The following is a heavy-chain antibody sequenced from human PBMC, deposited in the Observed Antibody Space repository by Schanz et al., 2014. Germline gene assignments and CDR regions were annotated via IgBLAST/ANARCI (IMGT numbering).Heavy chain of an antibody. V-gene: IGHV4-31*03. J-gene: IGHJ4*01. CDR3: AREQIMAAAGLVDY. CDR1: GGSVSSGGDY. D-gene: IGHD6-13*01. CDR2: ISYSGST. Sequence: QVQLQQWGAGLLKPSQTLSLTCTVSGGSVSSGGDYWSWIRQHPGKGLEWIGFISYSGSTYYNPSLKSRVTISVDTSKNQFSLNLSSATAADTAVYYCAREQIMAAAGLVDYWGHGTLVTVSS.